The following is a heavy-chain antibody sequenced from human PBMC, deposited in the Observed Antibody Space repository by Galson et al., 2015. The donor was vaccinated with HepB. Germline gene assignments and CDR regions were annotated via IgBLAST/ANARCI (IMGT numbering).Heavy chain of an antibody. Sequence: AISGDSVSSYNAAWNWIRQSPSRGLEWLGRTYYRSEWYNDYAVSVKSRVSINPDTSKNQFSLQLNSVTPEDTALYYCARDRGSSGWYDSVYFDYWGQGTLVTVSS. CDR1: GDSVSSYNAA. D-gene: IGHD6-19*01. V-gene: IGHV6-1*01. CDR2: TYYRSEWYN. CDR3: ARDRGSSGWYDSVYFDY. J-gene: IGHJ4*02.